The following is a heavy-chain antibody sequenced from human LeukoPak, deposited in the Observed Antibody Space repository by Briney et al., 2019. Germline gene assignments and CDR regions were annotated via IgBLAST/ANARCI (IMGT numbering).Heavy chain of an antibody. D-gene: IGHD4-17*01. J-gene: IGHJ6*02. V-gene: IGHV3-11*01. CDR2: ISSSGSTI. CDR3: ARWITVTTRYYGMDV. Sequence: GGSLRLSCAASGFTFSDYYMSWIRQAPGKGLEWVSYISSSGSTIYYADSVKGRFTISRDNAKNSLYLQMNSLRAEDTAVYYCARWITVTTRYYGMDVWGQGTTVTVSS. CDR1: GFTFSDYY.